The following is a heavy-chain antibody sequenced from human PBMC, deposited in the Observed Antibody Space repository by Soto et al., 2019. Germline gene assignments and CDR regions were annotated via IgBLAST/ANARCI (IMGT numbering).Heavy chain of an antibody. Sequence: SVKVSCKASGGTFSSYAISWVRQAPGQGLEWMGGIIPIFGTANYAQKFQGRVTITADESTSTAYMELSSLRSEDTAVYYCARDFYSSGYQYYFDYWGQGTLVTVSS. J-gene: IGHJ4*02. CDR2: IIPIFGTA. CDR1: GGTFSSYA. CDR3: ARDFYSSGYQYYFDY. D-gene: IGHD3-22*01. V-gene: IGHV1-69*13.